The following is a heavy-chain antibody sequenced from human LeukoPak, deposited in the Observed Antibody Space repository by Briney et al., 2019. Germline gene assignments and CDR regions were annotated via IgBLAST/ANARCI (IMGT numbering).Heavy chain of an antibody. CDR2: SKSTTHGGTM. V-gene: IGHV3-15*01. J-gene: IGHJ4*02. CDR3: TTYGSGRNLPYY. CDR1: GLTFSNAW. D-gene: IGHD3-10*01. Sequence: GGSLRLSCAASGLTFSNAWMSWVRQAPGKGLEWVGRSKSTTHGGTMDYAAPVKGRFTISRDDSKNTLYLQMNSLITEDTAVYYCTTYGSGRNLPYYWGQGTLVTVSS.